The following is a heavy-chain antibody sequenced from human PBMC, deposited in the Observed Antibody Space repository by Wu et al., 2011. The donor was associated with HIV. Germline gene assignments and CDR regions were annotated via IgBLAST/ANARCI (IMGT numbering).Heavy chain of an antibody. CDR2: IIPIFGTA. D-gene: IGHD3-22*01. J-gene: IGHJ3*02. Sequence: QVQLVQSGAEVKKPGSSVKVSCKASGGTFSSYTISWVRQAPGQGLEWMGGIIPIFGTANYAQKFQGRVTITADESTSTTYMELNSLRSEDTAVYYCARRQSDSSGYDAFDIWGQGTMVTVSS. V-gene: IGHV1-69*01. CDR3: ARRQSDSSGYDAFDI. CDR1: GGTFSSYT.